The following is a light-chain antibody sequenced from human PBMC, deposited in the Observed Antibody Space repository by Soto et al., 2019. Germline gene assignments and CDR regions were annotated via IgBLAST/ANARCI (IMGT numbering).Light chain of an antibody. CDR3: QQFGTSPLVT. Sequence: DIVMTQSPATLSVSPGERATLSCRASQSVTTRYLAWYQQKPGQAPRLLIHGVSSRATGIPDRFSGSGSGTDFILTISRLEPEDFAVYYCQQFGTSPLVTFGPGTKVDIK. CDR1: QSVTTRY. V-gene: IGKV3-20*01. J-gene: IGKJ3*01. CDR2: GVS.